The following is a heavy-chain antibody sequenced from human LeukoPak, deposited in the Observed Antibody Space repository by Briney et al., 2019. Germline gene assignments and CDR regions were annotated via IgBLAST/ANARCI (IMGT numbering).Heavy chain of an antibody. CDR1: GYTFTGYY. J-gene: IGHJ3*02. CDR2: INPNSGGT. CDR3: AREGYSSSPGAFDI. V-gene: IGHV1-2*02. D-gene: IGHD6-6*01. Sequence: ASVKVSCKASGYTFTGYYMHWVRQAPGQGLEWMGWINPNSGGTNYAQKFQGRVTMTRDTSISTAYMDLSRLRSDDTAVYYCAREGYSSSPGAFDIWGQGTMVIVSS.